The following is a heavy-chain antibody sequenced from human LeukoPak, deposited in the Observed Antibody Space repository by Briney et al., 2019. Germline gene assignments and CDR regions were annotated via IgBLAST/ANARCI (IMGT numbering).Heavy chain of an antibody. CDR3: ARHGSGSYYYYYYYYMDV. CDR1: GFSVSSNY. J-gene: IGHJ6*03. Sequence: SGGSLRLSCAVSGFSVSSNYMSWVRQAPGKGLEWVSVIYSGGSTYYADSVKGRFTISRDNSKNTLYLQMNSLRAEDTAVYYCARHGSGSYYYYYYYYMDVWGKGTTVTISS. D-gene: IGHD3-10*01. V-gene: IGHV3-66*04. CDR2: IYSGGST.